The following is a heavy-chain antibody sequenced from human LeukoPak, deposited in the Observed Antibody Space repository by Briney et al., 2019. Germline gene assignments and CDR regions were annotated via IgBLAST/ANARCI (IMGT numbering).Heavy chain of an antibody. CDR2: IYYSGST. J-gene: IGHJ4*02. CDR1: GGSISSHY. V-gene: IGHV4-59*11. D-gene: IGHD6-6*01. Sequence: PSETLSLTCTVSGGSISSHYWSWIRQPPGKGLEWIGYIYYSGSTNYNPSLKSRVTISVDTSKNQFSLKLSSVTAADTAVYYCARGSSSSGVFDYWGQGTLVTVSS. CDR3: ARGSSSSGVFDY.